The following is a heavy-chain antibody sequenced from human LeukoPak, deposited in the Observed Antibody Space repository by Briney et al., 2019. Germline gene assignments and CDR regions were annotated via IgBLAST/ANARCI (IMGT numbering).Heavy chain of an antibody. Sequence: SETLSLTCTVSGGSISSYYWSWLRQPPGKGLEWIGYIYYSGSTNYNPSLKSRVTISIDTSKNQFSLKLSSVTAADTAVYYCARRTYYYAFDIWGQGTMVTVSS. V-gene: IGHV4-59*08. J-gene: IGHJ3*02. CDR3: ARRTYYYAFDI. CDR2: IYYSGST. CDR1: GGSISSYY. D-gene: IGHD3-22*01.